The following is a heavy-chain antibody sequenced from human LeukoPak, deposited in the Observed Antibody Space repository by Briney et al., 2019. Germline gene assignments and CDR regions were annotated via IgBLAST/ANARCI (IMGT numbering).Heavy chain of an antibody. J-gene: IGHJ6*02. D-gene: IGHD2/OR15-2a*01. V-gene: IGHV4-4*07. CDR1: GGSINSYY. CDR2: IYSSGST. CDR3: ARIAAGPPTLGMDV. Sequence: KASETLSLTCSVSGGSINSYYWNWIWQPAGKGLEWIGRIYSSGSTTNNPSLQSRLTMSVDTSKNQFSLKLSSVTAADTAMYYCARIAAGPPTLGMDVWGQGTTVTVSS.